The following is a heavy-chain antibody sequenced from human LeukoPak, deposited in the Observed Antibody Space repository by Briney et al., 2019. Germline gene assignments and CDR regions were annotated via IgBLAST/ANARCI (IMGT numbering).Heavy chain of an antibody. CDR1: GGSFSGYY. CDR3: ARGLGSSPTFSFYFDY. J-gene: IGHJ4*02. V-gene: IGHV4-34*01. Sequence: PSETLSLTCAVYGGSFSGYYWSWIRQPPGKGLEWIGEINHSGSTNYNPSLKSRVTISVDTSKNQFSLKLSSVTAADTAVYYCARGLGSSPTFSFYFDYWGQGTLATVSS. D-gene: IGHD1-26*01. CDR2: INHSGST.